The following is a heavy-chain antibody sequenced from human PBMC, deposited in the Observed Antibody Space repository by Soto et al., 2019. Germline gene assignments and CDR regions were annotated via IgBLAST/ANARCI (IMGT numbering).Heavy chain of an antibody. CDR2: INSNSGGT. D-gene: IGHD2-2*01. Sequence: GASVKVSCQASGYIFTGYHMHWVRPAPGQGLEWMGWINSNSGGTNYAQKFQGRATTTRDTSISTAYMKLSRLRSDDTAEYYCTRDVVVVPAASHYYYGMDVWGQGTTVTVSS. CDR3: TRDVVVVPAASHYYYGMDV. J-gene: IGHJ6*02. CDR1: GYIFTGYH. V-gene: IGHV1-2*02.